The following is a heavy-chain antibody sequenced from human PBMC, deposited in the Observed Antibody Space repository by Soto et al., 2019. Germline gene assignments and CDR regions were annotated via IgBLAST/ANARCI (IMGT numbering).Heavy chain of an antibody. Sequence: SLKISCKGSGYSITSYWISWVRQMPGKGLKRMGRIDPSDSYTNYSPSFQGHVTISADKSISTAYLQWSSLKASDTAMYYCASPSTYYYGSASPYYYCGMDVRCQGTYGTFS. CDR1: GYSITSYW. D-gene: IGHD3-10*01. V-gene: IGHV5-10-1*01. CDR3: ASPSTYYYGSASPYYYCGMDV. CDR2: IDPSDSYT. J-gene: IGHJ6*02.